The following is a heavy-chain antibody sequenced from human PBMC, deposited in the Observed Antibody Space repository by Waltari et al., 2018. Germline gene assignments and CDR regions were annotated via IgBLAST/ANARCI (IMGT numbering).Heavy chain of an antibody. CDR3: ARYKTTLGHYGMDV. Sequence: QLQLQESGPGLVKPSETLSLTCTVSGGSISSSSYYWGWIRQPPGKGLEWIGSIYYSGSAYDNPSLKSRVTISVDTSKNQFSLKLRYVTAADTAVYYCARYKTTLGHYGMDVWGQGTTVTVSS. J-gene: IGHJ6*02. V-gene: IGHV4-39*07. CDR1: GGSISSSSYY. D-gene: IGHD4-17*01. CDR2: IYYSGSA.